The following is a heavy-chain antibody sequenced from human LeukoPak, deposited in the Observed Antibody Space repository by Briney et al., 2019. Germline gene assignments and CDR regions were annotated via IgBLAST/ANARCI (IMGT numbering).Heavy chain of an antibody. D-gene: IGHD6-19*01. CDR2: IYTDGRT. CDR3: ARLDNPAVAAFDF. Sequence: PSETLSLTCTVSGGSISSYYWTWIRQPAGKGLEYIGRIYTDGRTDYNPSLKSRITMSVDTPKNQFSLRLSSVTAADTAVYYCARLDNPAVAAFDFWGQGTLVTVSP. CDR1: GGSISSYY. J-gene: IGHJ4*02. V-gene: IGHV4-4*07.